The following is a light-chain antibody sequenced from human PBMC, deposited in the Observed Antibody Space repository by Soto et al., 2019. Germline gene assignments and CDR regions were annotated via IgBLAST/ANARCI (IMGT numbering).Light chain of an antibody. Sequence: IQMTKSPHSLSNSVGDIVTITCRASQRINIYLNWYRQKPGKAPELLIYSASNLQSGVPSRFSGSGSGTDFTLTISSLQPEDFATYYCQQSCSTPTFAQGTRLEIK. CDR1: QRINIY. CDR2: SAS. CDR3: QQSCSTPT. J-gene: IGKJ5*01. V-gene: IGKV1-39*01.